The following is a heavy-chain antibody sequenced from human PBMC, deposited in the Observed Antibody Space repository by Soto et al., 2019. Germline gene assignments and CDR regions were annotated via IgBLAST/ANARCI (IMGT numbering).Heavy chain of an antibody. J-gene: IGHJ5*02. Sequence: QMQLVESGGGVVQPGRSLRLSCAASGFTFSNYGMHWVRQAPGKGLEWVAIISYDGNNKYDADSVKGRFTITRDNSKNPXXLHMNSLRAEDTAVYYCAKDRSCSGNSCPNNWFDPWGQGTLVTVSS. CDR2: ISYDGNNK. CDR1: GFTFSNYG. CDR3: AKDRSCSGNSCPNNWFDP. D-gene: IGHD2-15*01. V-gene: IGHV3-30*18.